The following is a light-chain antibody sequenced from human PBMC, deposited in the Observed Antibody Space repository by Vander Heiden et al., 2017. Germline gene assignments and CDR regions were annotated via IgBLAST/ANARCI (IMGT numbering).Light chain of an antibody. Sequence: SYELTQLPSVSVSPGQTASITCSGDKLGDKYACWYQQKPGQSPVLVIYQDSKRPSGIPERFSGSNSGNTATLTISGTQAMDEDDYYCQAWDSSTVVFGGGTKLTVL. CDR2: QDS. CDR1: KLGDKY. CDR3: QAWDSSTVV. J-gene: IGLJ2*01. V-gene: IGLV3-1*01.